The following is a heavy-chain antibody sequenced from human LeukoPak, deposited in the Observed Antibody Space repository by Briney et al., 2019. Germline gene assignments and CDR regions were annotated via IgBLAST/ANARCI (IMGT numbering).Heavy chain of an antibody. CDR3: ARAPLGYYLDY. Sequence: KPSETLSLTCAVSGVSISSGGYSWSWIRQPPGKGLEWIGYIYHSGSTYYNPSLKSRVTISVDRSKNQFSLKLSSVTAADTAVYYCARAPLGYYLDYWGQGTLVTVSS. V-gene: IGHV4-30-2*01. CDR2: IYHSGST. CDR1: GVSISSGGYS. D-gene: IGHD2-15*01. J-gene: IGHJ4*02.